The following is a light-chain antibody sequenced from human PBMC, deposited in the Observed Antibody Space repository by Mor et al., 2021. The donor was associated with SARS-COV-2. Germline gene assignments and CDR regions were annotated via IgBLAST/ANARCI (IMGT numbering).Light chain of an antibody. CDR2: SNT. Sequence: GSSSNIGATYDINWYQQIPGTAPKLVIYSNTNRPSGVPERFSGSKAGTSASLAITGLQAEDEADYYCQSFDSSLSIWVF. J-gene: IGLJ3*02. CDR1: SSNIGATYD. V-gene: IGLV1-40*01. CDR3: QSFDSSLSIWV.